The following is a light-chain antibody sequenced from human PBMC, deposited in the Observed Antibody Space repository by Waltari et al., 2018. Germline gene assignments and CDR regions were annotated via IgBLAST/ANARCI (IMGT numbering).Light chain of an antibody. Sequence: EIVLTQSPATLSLSPGDGATLSCRASQSVSTYLAWYQEKPGQAPRLLIYDASNRATGITARFSGSGSGTDFTLTISGLEPEDSAVYYCQHRFNWPLTFGGGTKVEIK. J-gene: IGKJ4*01. CDR2: DAS. V-gene: IGKV3-11*01. CDR1: QSVSTY. CDR3: QHRFNWPLT.